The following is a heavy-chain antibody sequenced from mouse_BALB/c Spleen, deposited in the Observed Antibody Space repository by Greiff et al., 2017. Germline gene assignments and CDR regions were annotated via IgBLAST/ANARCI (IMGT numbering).Heavy chain of an antibody. D-gene: IGHD1-1*01. CDR1: GFNIKDTY. V-gene: IGHV14-3*02. CDR2: IDPANGNT. CDR3: ARSTYGRGAMDY. Sequence: EVMLVESGAELVKPGASVKLSCTASGFNIKDTYMHWVKQRPEQGLEWIGRIDPANGNTKYDPKFQGKATITADTSSNTAYLQLSSLTSEDTAVYYCARSTYGRGAMDYWGQGTSVTVSS. J-gene: IGHJ4*01.